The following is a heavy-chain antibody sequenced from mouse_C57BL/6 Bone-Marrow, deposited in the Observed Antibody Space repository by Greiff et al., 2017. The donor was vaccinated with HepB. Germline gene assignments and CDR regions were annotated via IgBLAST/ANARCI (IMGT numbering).Heavy chain of an antibody. Sequence: EVKVVESGGGLVQPGGSMKLSCAASGFTFSDAWMDWVRQSPEKGLEWVAEIRNKANNHATYYAESVKGRFTISRDDSKSSVYLQMNSLRAEDTGIYYCTRGVTTGDWYFDVWGTGTTVTVSS. J-gene: IGHJ1*03. CDR1: GFTFSDAW. V-gene: IGHV6-6*01. D-gene: IGHD2-2*01. CDR3: TRGVTTGDWYFDV. CDR2: IRNKANNHAT.